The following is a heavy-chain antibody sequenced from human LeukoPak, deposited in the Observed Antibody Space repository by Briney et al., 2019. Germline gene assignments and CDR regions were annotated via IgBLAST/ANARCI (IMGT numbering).Heavy chain of an antibody. V-gene: IGHV1-69*02. CDR1: GDTFRDYS. CDR3: ARRNEYTTSYHS. Sequence: SVKVSCKASGDTFRDYSIHWVRQAPGQGLEWMGRIIPILGITNYAQKFQDRLTISADESTSTVYMELSSLRSEDTAVYYCARRNEYTTSYHSWGQGTLVTVTS. CDR2: IIPILGIT. D-gene: IGHD1-1*01. J-gene: IGHJ4*02.